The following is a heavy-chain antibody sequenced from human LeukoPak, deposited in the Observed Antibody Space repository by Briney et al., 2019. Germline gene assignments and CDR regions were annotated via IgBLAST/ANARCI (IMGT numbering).Heavy chain of an antibody. CDR3: ARTHDYGDYGLVY. CDR1: GESFSGYY. CDR2: INHSGST. V-gene: IGHV4-34*01. J-gene: IGHJ4*02. Sequence: SETLSLTCGVHGESFSGYYWSWIRQPPGKGLEWIGEINHSGSTNYNPSLKSRVTISVDTSKNQFSLKLSSVTAADTAVYYCARTHDYGDYGLVYWGQGTLVTVSS. D-gene: IGHD4-17*01.